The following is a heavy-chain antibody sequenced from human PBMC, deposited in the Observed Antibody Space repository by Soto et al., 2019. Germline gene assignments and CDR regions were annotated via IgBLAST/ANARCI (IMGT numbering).Heavy chain of an antibody. V-gene: IGHV1-8*01. J-gene: IGHJ4*02. CDR3: ASTPHDYYDSSGYPI. D-gene: IGHD3-22*01. CDR2: MNPNSGNT. Sequence: ASVKVSCKASGYTFTSYDINWVRQATGQGLVWMGWMNPNSGNTGYAQKFQGRVTMTRNTSISTAFMELSSLRSEDTAVYYCASTPHDYYDSSGYPIWGQGTLVTVSS. CDR1: GYTFTSYD.